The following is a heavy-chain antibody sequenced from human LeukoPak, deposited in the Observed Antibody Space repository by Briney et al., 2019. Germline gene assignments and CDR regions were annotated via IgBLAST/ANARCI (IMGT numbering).Heavy chain of an antibody. CDR2: ISYDGSNK. CDR1: GFTFSSFA. J-gene: IGHJ3*02. V-gene: IGHV3-30*04. D-gene: IGHD3-22*01. CDR3: ARSRTYYDSNDACDI. Sequence: GGSLRLSCAASGFTFSSFAMHWVRQAPGKGLEWVAVISYDGSNKYYADSVKGRFTISRDNSKNTLYLQVNSLTVEDTAVFYCARSRTYYDSNDACDIWGQGTMVTVSS.